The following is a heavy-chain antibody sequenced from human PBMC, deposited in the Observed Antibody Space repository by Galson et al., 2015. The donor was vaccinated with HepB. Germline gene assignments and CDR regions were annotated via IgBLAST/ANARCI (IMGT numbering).Heavy chain of an antibody. J-gene: IGHJ2*01. CDR2: IKPSGTYT. CDR3: AKSGAYTDRWNLDL. CDR1: GYTFDSSH. V-gene: IGHV1-46*02. D-gene: IGHD1-26*01. Sequence: SLKVSCKASGYTFDSSHMHWVRQAPGQGLEWVAIIKPSGTYTSYARNFQGRVIITRDNSKNSVYLEMTGLRSEDTAVYYCAKSGAYTDRWNLDLWGRGTQVTVSS.